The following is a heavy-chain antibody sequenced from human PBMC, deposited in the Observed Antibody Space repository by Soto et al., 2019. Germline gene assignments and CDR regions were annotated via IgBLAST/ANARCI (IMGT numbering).Heavy chain of an antibody. CDR1: GYTFTGYY. J-gene: IGHJ3*02. V-gene: IGHV1-2*04. Sequence: ASVKVSCKASGYTFTGYYMHWVRQAPGQGLEWMGWINPNSGGTNYAQKFQGWVTMTRDTSISTAYMELSSLKASDTAMYYCARPGGDHGAFDIWGQGTMVTVSS. D-gene: IGHD4-17*01. CDR2: INPNSGGT. CDR3: ARPGGDHGAFDI.